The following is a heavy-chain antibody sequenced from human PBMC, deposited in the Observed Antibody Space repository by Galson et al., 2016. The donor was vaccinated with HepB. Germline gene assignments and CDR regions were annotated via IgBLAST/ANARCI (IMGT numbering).Heavy chain of an antibody. CDR1: GFSLSTIGVG. D-gene: IGHD4-23*01. Sequence: PALVKPPQTLTLTCTFSGFSLSTIGVGVGWIRQPPGKALEWLGIIYWDDDKRYSPSPTSRLRITKETSKNQVVLTLTNMDPVDTATYYCAREVVMLFTPEISPLYYFDYWGRGTLVTVSS. CDR3: AREVVMLFTPEISPLYYFDY. V-gene: IGHV2-5*02. CDR2: IYWDDDK. J-gene: IGHJ4*02.